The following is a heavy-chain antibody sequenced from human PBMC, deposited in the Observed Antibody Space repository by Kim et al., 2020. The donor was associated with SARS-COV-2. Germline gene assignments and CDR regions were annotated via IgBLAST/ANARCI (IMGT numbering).Heavy chain of an antibody. J-gene: IGHJ4*02. V-gene: IGHV3-11*01. CDR2: SDGISI. Sequence: SDGISIQYADSVNGRFTISRDSAKKSLSLQMNSLTPEGTAVYYCVREPANWGQGTLVTVSS. CDR3: VREPAN.